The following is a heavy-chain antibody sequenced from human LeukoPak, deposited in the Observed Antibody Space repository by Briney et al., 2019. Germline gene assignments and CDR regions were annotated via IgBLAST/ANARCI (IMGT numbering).Heavy chain of an antibody. Sequence: GGSLRLSCAASGFTFSSYGMHWVRQAPGKGLEWVAVISYDGSNKYYADSVKGRFTISRDNSKNTLYLQMNSLRAEDTAVYYCAKESEYSSSSWYYYYYGMDVWGQGTTVTVSS. J-gene: IGHJ6*02. D-gene: IGHD6-6*01. CDR2: ISYDGSNK. V-gene: IGHV3-30*18. CDR3: AKESEYSSSSWYYYYYGMDV. CDR1: GFTFSSYG.